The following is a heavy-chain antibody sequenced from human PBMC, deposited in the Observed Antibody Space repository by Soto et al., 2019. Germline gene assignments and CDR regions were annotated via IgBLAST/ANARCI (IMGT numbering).Heavy chain of an antibody. CDR2: IYYSGST. Sequence: LETMCVRWSVAGGSSVGSGGCWGWKSQPPGKGLEWIGSIYYSGSTYYNPSLKSRVTISVDTSKNQFSLKLSSVTAADTAVYYCARHTPAISISDHWGQGTLVTVSS. CDR1: GGSSVGSGGC. D-gene: IGHD2-15*01. V-gene: IGHV4-39*01. J-gene: IGHJ4*02. CDR3: ARHTPAISISDH.